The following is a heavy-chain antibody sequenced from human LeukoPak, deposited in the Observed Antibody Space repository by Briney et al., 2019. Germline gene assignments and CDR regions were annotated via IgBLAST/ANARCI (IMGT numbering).Heavy chain of an antibody. D-gene: IGHD1-1*01. CDR1: GGSISSSDYY. CDR2: INYSGST. Sequence: SGTLSLTCTVSGGSISSSDYYWAWIRQPPGKGLEWIGSINYSGSTYYNPSLKSRVTISVDTSKNQFSLKLSSVTAAGTAVYYCVREKSRNDGVKWFDPWGQGTLVTVSS. J-gene: IGHJ5*02. V-gene: IGHV4-39*02. CDR3: VREKSRNDGVKWFDP.